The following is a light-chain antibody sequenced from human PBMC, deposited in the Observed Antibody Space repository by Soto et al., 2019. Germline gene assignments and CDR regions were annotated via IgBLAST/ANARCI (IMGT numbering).Light chain of an antibody. Sequence: DIQLTQSPSFLSASVGDRVTITCRASQGISSYLAWYQQKPGKAPKLLIYAASTLQSGVPSRFSGSGSETEFTLTISSLQPEDFATYYCQQLNGVTFGHGTKVDIK. J-gene: IGKJ3*01. V-gene: IGKV1-9*01. CDR3: QQLNGVT. CDR1: QGISSY. CDR2: AAS.